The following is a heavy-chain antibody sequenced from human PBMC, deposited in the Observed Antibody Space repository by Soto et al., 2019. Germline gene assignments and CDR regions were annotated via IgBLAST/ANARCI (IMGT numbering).Heavy chain of an antibody. CDR1: GYTFSTYW. CDR2: IYPGDSDT. V-gene: IGHV5-51*01. D-gene: IGHD3-10*02. Sequence: GESLKISCKGSGYTFSTYWIAWVRQMPGKGLEWMGIIYPGDSDTKYSPAFQGQVTISADKSINTAYLQWTSLEASDTAMYYCARMFAPEFFDSWGQGTLVTVSS. J-gene: IGHJ4*02. CDR3: ARMFAPEFFDS.